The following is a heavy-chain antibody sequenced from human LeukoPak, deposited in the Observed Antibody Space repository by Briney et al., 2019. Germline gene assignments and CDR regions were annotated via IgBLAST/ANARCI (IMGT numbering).Heavy chain of an antibody. D-gene: IGHD3-10*01. J-gene: IGHJ4*02. CDR2: ISSNSSYI. V-gene: IGHV3-21*01. Sequence: GGSLRLSCAASGFTFSSYSMNWVRQAPGKGLDWVSSISSNSSYIYYADSVKGRFTISRDNAKNSLYLQMNSLRAEDTAVYYCARDRGTMVRGVISWNYWGQGTLVTVSS. CDR3: ARDRGTMVRGVISWNY. CDR1: GFTFSSYS.